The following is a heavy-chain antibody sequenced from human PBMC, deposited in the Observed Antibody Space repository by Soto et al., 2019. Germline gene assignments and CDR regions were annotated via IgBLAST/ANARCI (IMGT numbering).Heavy chain of an antibody. CDR2: INHSGST. J-gene: IGHJ5*02. Sequence: SETLSLTCAVYGGSFSGYYWSWIRQPPGKGLEWIGEINHSGSTNYNPSLKSRVTISVDTSKNQFSLKLSSVTAADTAVYYCARESAAGTLNWFDPWGQGTLVTVSS. CDR3: ARESAAGTLNWFDP. CDR1: GGSFSGYY. D-gene: IGHD6-13*01. V-gene: IGHV4-34*01.